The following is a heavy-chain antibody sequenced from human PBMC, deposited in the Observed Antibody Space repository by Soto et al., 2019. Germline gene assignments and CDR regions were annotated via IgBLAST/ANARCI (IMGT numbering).Heavy chain of an antibody. CDR3: ARGWGLVS. D-gene: IGHD3-16*01. Sequence: QMEQSGAEVRKPGSSVKVSCKPSGGSLTSYPMAWVRQAPGQGFEWMGGIIPIHGTTEYAQKFQGRVPITADESTNRATLELTGLTSEATAVYYCARGWGLVSWGQGTLVTVSS. V-gene: IGHV1-69*01. CDR1: GGSLTSYP. J-gene: IGHJ4*02. CDR2: IIPIHGTT.